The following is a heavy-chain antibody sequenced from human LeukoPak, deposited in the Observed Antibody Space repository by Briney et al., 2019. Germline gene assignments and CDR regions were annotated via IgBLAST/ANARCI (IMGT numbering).Heavy chain of an antibody. CDR3: TKRVKYGGTWDHFAD. D-gene: IGHD1-26*01. V-gene: IGHV3-23*01. J-gene: IGHJ4*02. Sequence: GGSLRLSCAASGFPFTTYTMSWVRQAPGKGLEWVSVISASGDFTYYADSVKGRFTISRDNSKSTLILQMNSLRVEDTALYYCTKRVKYGGTWDHFADWGQGTLVTVSS. CDR2: ISASGDFT. CDR1: GFPFTTYT.